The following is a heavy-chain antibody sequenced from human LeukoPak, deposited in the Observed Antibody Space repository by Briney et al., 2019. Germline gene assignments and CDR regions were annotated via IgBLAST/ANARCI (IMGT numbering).Heavy chain of an antibody. CDR3: AKDRSSSWYGSIDY. Sequence: PGGSLRLSCAASGFTFDDYAMHWVRQAPGKGLEWVSGISWDSGSIGYADSVKGRFTISRDNAKSSLYLQMNSLRAEDMALYYCAKDRSSSWYGSIDYWGQGTLVTVSS. V-gene: IGHV3-9*03. CDR1: GFTFDDYA. D-gene: IGHD6-13*01. J-gene: IGHJ4*02. CDR2: ISWDSGSI.